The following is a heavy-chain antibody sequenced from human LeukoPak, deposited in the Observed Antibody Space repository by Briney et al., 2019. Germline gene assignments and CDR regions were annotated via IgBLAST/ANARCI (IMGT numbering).Heavy chain of an antibody. V-gene: IGHV4-39*02. CDR2: IYYSAST. J-gene: IGHJ5*02. CDR3: ARDGIAAAGTVTRGGWFDP. D-gene: IGHD6-13*01. CDR1: GGSISSISYY. Sequence: SETLSLTCTVSGGSISSISYYWGWIRQPPGKGLEWIRSIYYSASTYYNPSLKSRVTISVDTSKNQFSLKLSSVTAADTAVYYCARDGIAAAGTVTRGGWFDPWGQGTLVTVSS.